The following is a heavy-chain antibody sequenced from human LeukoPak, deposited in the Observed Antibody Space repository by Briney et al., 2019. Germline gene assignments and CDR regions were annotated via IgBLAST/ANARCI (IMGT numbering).Heavy chain of an antibody. Sequence: ASVKVSCKASGYTFTSYYMHWVRQAPGQGLEWMGIINPSGGSTSYAQKFQGRVTMTRDTSTSTVYMELSSLRSEDTAVYYCARGPGGFLEWSPSLSYYYGMDVWGQGTTVTVSS. CDR1: GYTFTSYY. CDR2: INPSGGST. D-gene: IGHD3-3*01. V-gene: IGHV1-46*01. CDR3: ARGPGGFLEWSPSLSYYYGMDV. J-gene: IGHJ6*02.